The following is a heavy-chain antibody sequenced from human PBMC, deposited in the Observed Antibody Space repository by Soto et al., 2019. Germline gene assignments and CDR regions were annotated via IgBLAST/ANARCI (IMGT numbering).Heavy chain of an antibody. D-gene: IGHD1-26*01. CDR1: GFNFNIYA. J-gene: IGHJ4*02. V-gene: IGHV3-23*01. Sequence: PGGSLRLSCAASGFNFNIYAMSWVRQAPEKGLEWVSGIGASGGSTYYADSVKGRFTISRDNSKNTLYLQMNTLRAEDTAIYYCAKIRWELLRTFDYWGQGALVTVSS. CDR2: IGASGGST. CDR3: AKIRWELLRTFDY.